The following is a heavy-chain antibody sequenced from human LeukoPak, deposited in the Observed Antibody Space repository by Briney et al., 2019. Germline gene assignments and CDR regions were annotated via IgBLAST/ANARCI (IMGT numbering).Heavy chain of an antibody. J-gene: IGHJ4*02. Sequence: GGSLRLSCAASGLTVSSNYMSWVRQAPGKGLEWVSIIYSGGSTYYADSVKGRFTISRDNSKNTLYLQMNSLRAEDTAVYYCTTDPMITFGGVIVYFDYWGQGTLVTVSS. D-gene: IGHD3-16*02. V-gene: IGHV3-66*01. CDR1: GLTVSSNY. CDR3: TTDPMITFGGVIVYFDY. CDR2: IYSGGST.